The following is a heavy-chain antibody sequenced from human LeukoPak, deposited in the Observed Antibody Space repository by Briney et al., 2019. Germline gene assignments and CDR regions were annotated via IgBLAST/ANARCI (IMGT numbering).Heavy chain of an antibody. CDR3: ARDHGYSYDH. Sequence: PSAPLPLPAPFSGGSISSYMWRCIRPPPEEGLEWIGYIYDSGSTNYNPSLKSRVTISVESQNQFSLSLSSVTAADTAMYYCARDHGYSYDHWGQGTLVTVSS. D-gene: IGHD5-18*01. CDR2: IYDSGST. V-gene: IGHV4-59*01. CDR1: GGSISSYM. J-gene: IGHJ4*02.